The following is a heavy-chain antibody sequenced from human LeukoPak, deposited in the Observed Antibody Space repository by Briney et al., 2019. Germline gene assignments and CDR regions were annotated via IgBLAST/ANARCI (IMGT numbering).Heavy chain of an antibody. CDR3: ALQGVDAFDI. CDR1: GGSITSYY. V-gene: IGHV4-59*08. D-gene: IGHD4-11*01. CDR2: IYYSGST. Sequence: SETLSLTCTVSGGSITSYYWSWIRQPPGKGLEWIGYIYYSGSTNYNPSLKSRVTISVDTSKNQFSLKLSSVTAADTAVYYCALQGVDAFDIWGQGTMVTVSS. J-gene: IGHJ3*02.